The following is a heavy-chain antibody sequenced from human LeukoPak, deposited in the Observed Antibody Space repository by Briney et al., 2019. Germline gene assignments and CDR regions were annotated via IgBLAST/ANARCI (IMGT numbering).Heavy chain of an antibody. J-gene: IGHJ3*02. CDR2: IRSKTDGGTT. D-gene: IGHD3-3*01. CDR3: ATSYLDFWSGKLPAAFDI. CDR1: GFTFTNAW. Sequence: GVSLRLSCAASGFTFTNAWMSWVRQAPGKGLEWVGRIRSKTDGGTTDYAAPVKGRFTISRDDSKNTLYLQMNSLITEDTAVYYCATSYLDFWSGKLPAAFDIWGQGTTVTVSS. V-gene: IGHV3-15*01.